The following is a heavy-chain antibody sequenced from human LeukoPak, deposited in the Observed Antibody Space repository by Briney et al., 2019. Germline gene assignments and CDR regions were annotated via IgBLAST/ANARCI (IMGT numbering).Heavy chain of an antibody. D-gene: IGHD3-16*01. CDR3: AKDHGGGSYYYYMDV. V-gene: IGHV3-30*02. CDR2: IRYDGSNK. J-gene: IGHJ6*03. CDR1: GLTFSSYG. Sequence: GGSLRLSCAASGLTFSSYGMHWVRQAPGKGLEWVAFIRYDGSNKYYADSVKGRFTISRDNSKNTLYLQMNSLRAEDTAVYYCAKDHGGGSYYYYMDVWGKGTTVTVSS.